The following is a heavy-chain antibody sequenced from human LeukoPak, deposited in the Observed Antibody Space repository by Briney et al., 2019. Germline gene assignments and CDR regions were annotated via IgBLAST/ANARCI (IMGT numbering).Heavy chain of an antibody. V-gene: IGHV3-7*01. CDR3: ARVDSVLLWFGELPNYFDY. CDR1: GFTFSSYW. D-gene: IGHD3-10*01. J-gene: IGHJ4*02. Sequence: PGGSLRLSCAASGFTFSSYWMSWVRQAPGKGLEWVANIKQDGSEKYYVDSVKGRFTISRDNAKNSLYLQMNGLRAEDTAVYYCARVDSVLLWFGELPNYFDYWGQGTLVTVSS. CDR2: IKQDGSEK.